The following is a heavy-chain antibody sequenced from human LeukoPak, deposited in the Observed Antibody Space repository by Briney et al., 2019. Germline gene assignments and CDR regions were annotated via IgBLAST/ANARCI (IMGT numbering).Heavy chain of an antibody. D-gene: IGHD2-2*01. CDR2: VYTSGST. CDR3: ARGGSRYYYMDV. J-gene: IGHJ6*03. CDR1: GGSFSSYY. V-gene: IGHV4-4*07. Sequence: PSETLSLTFTVSGGSFSSYYWSWIRQPAGKGLEWIGRVYTSGSTNYNPSLKSRVTMSMDTSKNQFSLKVSSVTAADTAVYYCARGGSRYYYMDVWGKGTTVTVCS.